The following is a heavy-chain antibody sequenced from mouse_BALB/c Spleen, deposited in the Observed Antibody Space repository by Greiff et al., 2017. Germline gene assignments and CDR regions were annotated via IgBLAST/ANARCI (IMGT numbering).Heavy chain of an antibody. D-gene: IGHD2-14*01. CDR1: GFSLTSYG. Sequence: QVQLKESGPGLVAPSQSLSITCTVSGFSLTSYGVHWVRQPPGKGLEWLGVIWAGGSTNYNSALMSRLSISKDNSKSQVFLKMNSLQTDDTAMYYCARGGYDGGLQFGYWGQGTLVTVSA. CDR2: IWAGGST. CDR3: ARGGYDGGLQFGY. J-gene: IGHJ3*01. V-gene: IGHV2-9*02.